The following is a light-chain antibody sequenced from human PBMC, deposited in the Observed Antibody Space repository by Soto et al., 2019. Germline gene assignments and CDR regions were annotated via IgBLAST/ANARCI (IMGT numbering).Light chain of an antibody. J-gene: IGKJ1*01. CDR1: QSVSSSY. CDR2: DAS. V-gene: IGKV3-11*01. Sequence: EIVLTQSPATLSLSPGERATLSCRASQSVSSSYLAWYQQRPGQAPRLLIYDASNRATGIPARFSGSGSGTDFTLTISSLEPEDSAVYYCQQRSNAWTFGQGTKVDIK. CDR3: QQRSNAWT.